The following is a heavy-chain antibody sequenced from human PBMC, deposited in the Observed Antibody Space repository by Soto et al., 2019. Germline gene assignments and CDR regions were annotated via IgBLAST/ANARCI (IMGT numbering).Heavy chain of an antibody. D-gene: IGHD1-26*01. V-gene: IGHV3-20*04. CDR3: VRGENLNFDE. Sequence: EVQLVESGGGVLRPGGSLRLSCAASGFTFDDYGMSWASQAPGKGLEWVSGVNWNGGSTGYAESVKGRFTISRDNDKNSLYLQMKSLRDEDTAFYYCVRGENLNFDEWGQGKLVTVSS. CDR1: GFTFDDYG. J-gene: IGHJ4*02. CDR2: VNWNGGST.